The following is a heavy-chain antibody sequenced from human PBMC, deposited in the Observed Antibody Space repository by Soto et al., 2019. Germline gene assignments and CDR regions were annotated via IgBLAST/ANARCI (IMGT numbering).Heavy chain of an antibody. CDR3: AKSPNFYCSSYHCYKYYFDY. Sequence: QEQLVESGGGVVLPGRSLRLSFAASGFTFNTFGMHWVRQAPGKGLEWVAVISYDGSDKYYSDSVRGRFTISRDNSMNTLYLQMNSLRTEDTAVYYCAKSPNFYCSSYHCYKYYFDYWGQGTLVTVSS. J-gene: IGHJ4*02. CDR1: GFTFNTFG. CDR2: ISYDGSDK. V-gene: IGHV3-30*18. D-gene: IGHD2-2*01.